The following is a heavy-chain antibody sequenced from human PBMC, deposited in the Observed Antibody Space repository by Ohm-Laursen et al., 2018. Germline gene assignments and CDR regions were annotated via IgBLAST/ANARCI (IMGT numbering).Heavy chain of an antibody. Sequence: SLRLSCTASGFTFSSYAMSWVRQAPGKGLEWVSAISGSGGSAFYADSVKGRFTISRDNSKNTLYLQMNSLRAEDTAVYYCAKGPDTAMGYWGQGTLVTVSS. CDR2: ISGSGGSA. J-gene: IGHJ4*02. CDR3: AKGPDTAMGY. CDR1: GFTFSSYA. V-gene: IGHV3-23*01. D-gene: IGHD5-18*01.